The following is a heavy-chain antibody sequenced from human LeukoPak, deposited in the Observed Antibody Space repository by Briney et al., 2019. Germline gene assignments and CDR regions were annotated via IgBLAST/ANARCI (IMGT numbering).Heavy chain of an antibody. J-gene: IGHJ3*02. D-gene: IGHD1-26*01. CDR3: ARQGAGVAHAFDI. Sequence: SETLSLTCTVSGGSISSYYGSWIREPPGKGGEWIGYIYYSGRTNYHPYRTSRLTISVDTSKTQSSLKLRSVTAADTAVYYCARQGAGVAHAFDIWGQGTMVTVSS. CDR2: IYYSGRT. V-gene: IGHV4-59*01. CDR1: GGSISSYY.